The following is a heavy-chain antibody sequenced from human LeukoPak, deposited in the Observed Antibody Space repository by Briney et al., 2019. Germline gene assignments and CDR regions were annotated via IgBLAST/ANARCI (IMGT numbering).Heavy chain of an antibody. V-gene: IGHV4-38-2*02. CDR1: GYSISSGYY. J-gene: IGHJ4*02. Sequence: PSETLSLTCAVSGYSISSGYYGGWIRQPPGKGLEWIGSIYHSGSTYYNPSLKSRVTISVDTSKNQFSLKLSSVTAADTAVYYCARERVYWGRGTLVTVSS. CDR2: IYHSGST. CDR3: ARERVY.